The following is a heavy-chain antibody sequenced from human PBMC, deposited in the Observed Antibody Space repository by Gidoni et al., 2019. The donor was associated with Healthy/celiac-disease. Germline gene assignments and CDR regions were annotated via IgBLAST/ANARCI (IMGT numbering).Heavy chain of an antibody. Sequence: EVQLLESGGGLVQPGGSRRLSCAASGFPFSSTAMSWVRQAPGTGLGCVSASSASGRSTYYADSVKGRFTISRDNSKNTLYLQMTSLIAEDTAVYYCAKAQWDHFYYYYYGMDVWGQVTTVTVSS. CDR3: AKAQWDHFYYYYYGMDV. CDR2: SSASGRST. D-gene: IGHD1-26*01. V-gene: IGHV3-23*01. J-gene: IGHJ6*02. CDR1: GFPFSSTA.